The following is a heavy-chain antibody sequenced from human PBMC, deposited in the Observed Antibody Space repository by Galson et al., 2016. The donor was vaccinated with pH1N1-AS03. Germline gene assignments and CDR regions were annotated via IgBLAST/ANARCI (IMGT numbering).Heavy chain of an antibody. J-gene: IGHJ4*02. CDR1: GFSFRDQA. CDR3: IVELVSGGLDY. Sequence: SLRLSCAASGFSFRDQAMHWVRQAPGKGLEWVSSITWNSGTRGYADSVQGRFTTSRDNGKNSLYLQMNSLRPEDTAFYYCIVELVSGGLDYWGPGTLVTVSS. V-gene: IGHV3-9*01. D-gene: IGHD3-16*01. CDR2: ITWNSGTR.